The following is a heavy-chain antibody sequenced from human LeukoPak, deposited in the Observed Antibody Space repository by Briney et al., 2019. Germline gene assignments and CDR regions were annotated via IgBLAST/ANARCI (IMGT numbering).Heavy chain of an antibody. J-gene: IGHJ6*02. Sequence: GGSLRLSCAASGFTFSDYYMSWIRQTPGKGLEWVSYISSSGDTIYYADSVKGRFTISRDNAKNSLFLQMNSLSAEDTAVYYCAREKLLIRNSYYYGLDVWGQGTTVTVSS. CDR3: AREKLLIRNSYYYGLDV. CDR1: GFTFSDYY. V-gene: IGHV3-11*01. CDR2: ISSSGDTI. D-gene: IGHD2-15*01.